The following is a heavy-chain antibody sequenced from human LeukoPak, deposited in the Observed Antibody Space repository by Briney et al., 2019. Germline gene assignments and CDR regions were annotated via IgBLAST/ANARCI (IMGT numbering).Heavy chain of an antibody. CDR3: TTPLVMVRGVTRFDP. V-gene: IGHV3-15*01. D-gene: IGHD3-10*01. J-gene: IGHJ5*02. CDR2: IKSKTDGGTT. Sequence: GGSLRLSCAASGFTFSNAWMSWVRQAPGKGLEWVGRIKSKTDGGTTDYAAPVKGRFTISRDDSKNTLYLQMNSLKTEDTAVYYCTTPLVMVRGVTRFDPWGQGTLVTVSS. CDR1: GFTFSNAW.